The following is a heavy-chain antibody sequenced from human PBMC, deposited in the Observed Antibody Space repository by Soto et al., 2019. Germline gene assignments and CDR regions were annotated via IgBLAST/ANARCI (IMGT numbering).Heavy chain of an antibody. Sequence: PGGSLRLSCAASGFTFSTYSMNWVRQAPGKGLEWVSYISSSSTTIYYADSVKGRFTISRDNAKNSLYLQMNSLRAEDTAVYYCARDRDYDFWSGYPYYYYGMDVWGQGATVTVSS. V-gene: IGHV3-48*01. CDR3: ARDRDYDFWSGYPYYYYGMDV. D-gene: IGHD3-3*01. J-gene: IGHJ6*02. CDR1: GFTFSTYS. CDR2: ISSSSTTI.